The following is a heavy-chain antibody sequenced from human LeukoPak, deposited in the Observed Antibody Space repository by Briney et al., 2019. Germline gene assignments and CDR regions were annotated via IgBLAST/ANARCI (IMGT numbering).Heavy chain of an antibody. J-gene: IGHJ6*04. CDR2: ISSTSTYI. CDR1: GFTFSSYS. Sequence: GGSLRLSCAASGFTFSSYSMNWVRQAPGKGLEWVSSISSTSTYIYYADSVKGRFAISRDNAKNSLYLQMNSLRAEDTAVYYCACLVGATQDVWGKGTTVIVSS. CDR3: ACLVGATQDV. V-gene: IGHV3-21*01. D-gene: IGHD1-26*01.